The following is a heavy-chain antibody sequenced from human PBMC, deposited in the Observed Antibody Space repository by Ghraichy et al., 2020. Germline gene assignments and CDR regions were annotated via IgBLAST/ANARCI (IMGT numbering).Heavy chain of an antibody. Sequence: GESLRLSCAASGFTVSSNYMSWVRQAPGKGLEWVSVIYSGGSTYYADSVKGRFTISRDNSKNTLYLQMNSLRAEDTAVYYCARVRFLEWTNDYWGQGTLVTVSS. CDR1: GFTVSSNY. CDR2: IYSGGST. J-gene: IGHJ4*02. CDR3: ARVRFLEWTNDY. D-gene: IGHD3-3*01. V-gene: IGHV3-53*01.